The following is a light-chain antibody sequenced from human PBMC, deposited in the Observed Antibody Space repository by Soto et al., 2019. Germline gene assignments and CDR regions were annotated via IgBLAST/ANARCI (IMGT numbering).Light chain of an antibody. Sequence: QSVLTQPPSASGTPGQRVTISCSGSNSNIGSNTVNWYQQLPGTAPNLLIFTNNQRPSGVPDRFSGSKSGTSASLAISGLQSEDEADYYCAAWDDSLNGRVFGTGTKVTVL. V-gene: IGLV1-44*01. CDR3: AAWDDSLNGRV. J-gene: IGLJ1*01. CDR2: TNN. CDR1: NSNIGSNT.